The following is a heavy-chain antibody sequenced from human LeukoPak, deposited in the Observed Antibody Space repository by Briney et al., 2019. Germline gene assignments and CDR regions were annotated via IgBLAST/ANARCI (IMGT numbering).Heavy chain of an antibody. J-gene: IGHJ4*02. V-gene: IGHV1-2*02. CDR1: GYTFTGYY. CDR2: INPNSGGT. CDR3: ARASHARDYYDSNGFGDFDY. Sequence: ASVKVSCKASGYTFTGYYMHWVRQAPGQGLEWMGWINPNSGGTNYAQKFQGRVTMTRDTSISTAYMELSRLRSDDTAVYYCARASHARDYYDSNGFGDFDYWGQGTLVTASS. D-gene: IGHD3-22*01.